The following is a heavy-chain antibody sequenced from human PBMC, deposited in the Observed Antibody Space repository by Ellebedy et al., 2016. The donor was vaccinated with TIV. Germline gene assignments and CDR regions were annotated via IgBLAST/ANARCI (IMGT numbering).Heavy chain of an antibody. V-gene: IGHV3-49*04. CDR2: IRSRPYGGTT. CDR1: GFTFGDYT. D-gene: IGHD2-21*02. Sequence: GESLKISCRASGFTFGDYTMSWVRQAPGKGLDWVGFIRSRPYGGTTEYAASVRGRFSISRDDSKSIAYLQMNSLKIEDTAVYYCVRDIDGEVVTAMAPPAMDVWGQGTTVTVSS. J-gene: IGHJ6*02. CDR3: VRDIDGEVVTAMAPPAMDV.